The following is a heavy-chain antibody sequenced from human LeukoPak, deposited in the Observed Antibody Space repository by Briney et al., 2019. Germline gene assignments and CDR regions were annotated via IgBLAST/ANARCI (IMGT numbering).Heavy chain of an antibody. J-gene: IGHJ3*02. D-gene: IGHD3-3*01. CDR2: ISGSGGST. CDR3: AKSLFGVVIIGDAFDI. CDR1: EFTFNDYW. V-gene: IGHV3-23*01. Sequence: TGGSLRLSCVASEFTFNDYWMGWVRQAPGKGLEWVSAISGSGGSTYYADSVKGRFTISRDNSKNTLYLQMNSLRAEDTAVYYCAKSLFGVVIIGDAFDIWGQGTMVTVSS.